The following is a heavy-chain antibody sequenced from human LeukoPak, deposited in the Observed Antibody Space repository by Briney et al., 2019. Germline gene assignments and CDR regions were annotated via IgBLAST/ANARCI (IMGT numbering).Heavy chain of an antibody. CDR1: GYTLTELS. J-gene: IGHJ6*03. Sequence: AAVKDSCKVYGYTLTELSMHWVRPAPGKGLEWMGGFDPEDGETIYAQKFQGRVTMTEDTSTDTAYMELSSLRSEDTAVYYCATRSTYYYYYMDVWGKGTTVTVSS. CDR3: ATRSTYYYYYMDV. V-gene: IGHV1-24*01. CDR2: FDPEDGET. D-gene: IGHD5/OR15-5a*01.